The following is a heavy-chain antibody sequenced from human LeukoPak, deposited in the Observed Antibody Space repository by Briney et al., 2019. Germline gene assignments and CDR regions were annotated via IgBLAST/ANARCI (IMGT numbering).Heavy chain of an antibody. V-gene: IGHV4-34*01. D-gene: IGHD1-14*01. CDR3: ARVLREPGMYYFDY. CDR2: INHSGGT. Sequence: PSETLSLTCAVYGGSFSGYYWSWNRQPPGKGLEWIGEINHSGGTNYNPSLKSRVTISVDTSKNQFSLKLSSVTAADTAVYYCARVLREPGMYYFDYWGQGTLVTVSS. J-gene: IGHJ4*02. CDR1: GGSFSGYY.